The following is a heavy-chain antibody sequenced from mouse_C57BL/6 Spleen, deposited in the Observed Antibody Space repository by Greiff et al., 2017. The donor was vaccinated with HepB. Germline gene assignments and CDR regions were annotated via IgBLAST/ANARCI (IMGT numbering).Heavy chain of an antibody. Sequence: VQLQQPGAELVRPGTSVKLSCKASGYTFTSYWMHWVKQRPGQGLEWIGVIDPSDSYTNYNQKFKGKATLTVDTSSSTAYMQLSSLTSEDSAVYYCALNWDRDYWGQGTTLTVSS. CDR1: GYTFTSYW. J-gene: IGHJ2*01. CDR2: IDPSDSYT. CDR3: ALNWDRDY. D-gene: IGHD4-1*01. V-gene: IGHV1-59*01.